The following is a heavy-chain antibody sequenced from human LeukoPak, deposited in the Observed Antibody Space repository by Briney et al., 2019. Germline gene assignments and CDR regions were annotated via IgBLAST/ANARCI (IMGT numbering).Heavy chain of an antibody. Sequence: KPSENLSLNCTVSGGSISSYYWSWIRQPPGKGLGWIGDIYYSGSTNYNPSLKSRVTISVDTSKNQFSLKLSSVTAADTAVYYCARGHGDYASPYYYYYMDVWGKGTTVTVSS. V-gene: IGHV4-59*01. D-gene: IGHD4-17*01. CDR1: GGSISSYY. J-gene: IGHJ6*03. CDR3: ARGHGDYASPYYYYYMDV. CDR2: IYYSGST.